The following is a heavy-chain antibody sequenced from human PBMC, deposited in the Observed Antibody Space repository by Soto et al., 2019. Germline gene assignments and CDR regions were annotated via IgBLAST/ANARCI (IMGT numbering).Heavy chain of an antibody. V-gene: IGHV3-30-3*01. Sequence: GASVKVSCAASGFTFSSYAMHWVRQAPGKGLEWVAVISYDGSNKYYADSVKGRFTISRDNSKNTLYLQMNSLRAEDTAVYYCARESPMTPFDYWGQGTLVTVSS. CDR3: ARESPMTPFDY. D-gene: IGHD3-22*01. J-gene: IGHJ4*02. CDR1: GFTFSSYA. CDR2: ISYDGSNK.